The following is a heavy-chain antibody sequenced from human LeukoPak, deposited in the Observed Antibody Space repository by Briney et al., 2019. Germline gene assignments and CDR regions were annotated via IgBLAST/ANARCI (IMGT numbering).Heavy chain of an antibody. CDR3: ARVHPGYKSAFLRAFDM. V-gene: IGHV1-8*03. Sequence: ASVKVSCKASGYTFTSLDISWVRQAHGQGLEWLGWMNPKNGNTGYAQKSRGRVTITRDTSESIAYMELSGLRSDDTAVYYCARVHPGYKSAFLRAFDMWGQGTMVIVSS. CDR2: MNPKNGNT. CDR1: GYTFTSLD. D-gene: IGHD1-14*01. J-gene: IGHJ3*02.